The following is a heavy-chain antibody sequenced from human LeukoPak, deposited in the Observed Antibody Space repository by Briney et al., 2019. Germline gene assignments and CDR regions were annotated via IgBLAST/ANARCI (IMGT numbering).Heavy chain of an antibody. CDR1: GLTFSSYG. CDR3: AKDNYYGSGSYFDY. Sequence: GGSLRLSCAASGLTFSSYGMSWVRQAPGKGLEWVSAISVSGGSTYYTDSVKGRFTISRDNSKNTLYLQMYSLRAEDTAVYYCAKDNYYGSGSYFDYWGQGTLVTVSS. D-gene: IGHD3-10*01. CDR2: ISVSGGST. J-gene: IGHJ4*02. V-gene: IGHV3-23*01.